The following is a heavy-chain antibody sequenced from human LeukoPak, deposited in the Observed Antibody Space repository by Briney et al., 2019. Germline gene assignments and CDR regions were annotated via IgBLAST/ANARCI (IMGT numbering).Heavy chain of an antibody. CDR1: GFTFSDYY. CDR2: ISSSSSTI. J-gene: IGHJ2*01. D-gene: IGHD2-2*01. V-gene: IGHV3-11*04. Sequence: GGSLRLSCAASGFTFSDYYMSWIRQAPGKGLEWVSYISSSSSTIYYADSVKGRFTISRDNAKNSLYLQMNSLRAEDTAVYYCARVGYCSSTSCRWYFDLWGRGTLVTVSS. CDR3: ARVGYCSSTSCRWYFDL.